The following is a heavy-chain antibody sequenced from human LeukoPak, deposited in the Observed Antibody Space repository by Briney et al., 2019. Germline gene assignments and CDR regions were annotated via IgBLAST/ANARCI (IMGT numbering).Heavy chain of an antibody. J-gene: IGHJ6*02. CDR2: IYYSGST. D-gene: IGHD1-26*01. CDR1: GGSISSYY. V-gene: IGHV4-59*08. CDR3: ARQAPYYGSNYYYGMDV. Sequence: SETLFLTCTVSGGSISSYYWSWIRQPPGKGLEWIGYIYYSGSTNYNPSLKSRVTISVDTSKNQFSLKLSPVTAADTAVYYCARQAPYYGSNYYYGMDVWGQGTTVTVSS.